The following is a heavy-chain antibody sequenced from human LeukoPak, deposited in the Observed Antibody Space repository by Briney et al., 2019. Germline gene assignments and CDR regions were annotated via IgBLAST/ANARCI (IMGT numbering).Heavy chain of an antibody. CDR1: GFTFSGSA. D-gene: IGHD1-26*01. Sequence: PGGSLRLSCAASGFTFSGSAMHWVRQASGKGLEWVANIKEDGSEKRYVDSVKGRFTISRDNAKNSLYLQMNSLRAEDTAVYYCARDKIVGATKLDYWGQGTLVTVSS. CDR3: ARDKIVGATKLDY. J-gene: IGHJ4*02. CDR2: IKEDGSEK. V-gene: IGHV3-7*01.